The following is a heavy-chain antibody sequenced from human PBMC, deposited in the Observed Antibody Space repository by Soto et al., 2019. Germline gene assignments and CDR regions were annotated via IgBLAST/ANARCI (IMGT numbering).Heavy chain of an antibody. J-gene: IGHJ4*02. CDR2: ISYDGSNK. D-gene: IGHD6-19*01. V-gene: IGHV3-30*18. CDR1: GFTFSSYG. Sequence: GGSLRLSCAASGFTFSSYGMHWVRQAPGKGLEWVAVISYDGSNKYYADSVKGRFTISRDNSKNTLYLQMNSLRAEDTAVYYCAKDQYGIAVAGTDYWGQGTLVTVSS. CDR3: AKDQYGIAVAGTDY.